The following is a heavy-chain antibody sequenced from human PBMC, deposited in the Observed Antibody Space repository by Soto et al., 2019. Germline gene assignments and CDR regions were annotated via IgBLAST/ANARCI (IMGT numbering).Heavy chain of an antibody. CDR2: FNEDSTYI. Sequence: EVQLVESGGGLVKPGGSLRLSCTASGFAFNTYSMNWVRQAPGKGLEWVSSFNEDSTYIYYADSLRGRTTISRDNAKDSLFLQMNSLRPDDTAVYYCVRDIGGYFRSGYMDLWGDGATVSVSS. V-gene: IGHV3-21*02. CDR1: GFAFNTYS. J-gene: IGHJ6*03. D-gene: IGHD3-10*02. CDR3: VRDIGGYFRSGYMDL.